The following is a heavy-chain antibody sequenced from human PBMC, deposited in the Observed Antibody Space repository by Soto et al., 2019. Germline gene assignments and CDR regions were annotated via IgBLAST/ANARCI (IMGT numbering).Heavy chain of an antibody. Sequence: QVQLVQSGAEVKKPGASVKVSCKASGYTFTSYGISWVRQAPGQGLEWMGWISAYNGNTNYAQKLQGRVTMTTDTSTSTADMELRSLRSDDTAVYYCARDHHLTYGDYEDWYFDLWGRGTLVTVSS. J-gene: IGHJ2*01. V-gene: IGHV1-18*01. CDR3: ARDHHLTYGDYEDWYFDL. CDR1: GYTFTSYG. CDR2: ISAYNGNT. D-gene: IGHD4-17*01.